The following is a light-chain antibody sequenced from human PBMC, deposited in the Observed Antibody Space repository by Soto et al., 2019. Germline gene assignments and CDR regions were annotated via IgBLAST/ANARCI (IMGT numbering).Light chain of an antibody. J-gene: IGLJ1*01. Sequence: QSVLTQPASASGSPGQSITISCTGTSRDVGGYNYVSWYQQYPGRVPKLLIYKVSHRPTGVSNRFSGSKSGNTASLTISGLQAEDEADYFCTSPTPGSLYVFGTGTKVTV. CDR2: KVS. V-gene: IGLV2-14*01. CDR3: TSPTPGSLYV. CDR1: SRDVGGYNY.